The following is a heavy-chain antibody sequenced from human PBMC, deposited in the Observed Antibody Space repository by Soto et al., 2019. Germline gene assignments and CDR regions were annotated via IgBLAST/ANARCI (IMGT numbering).Heavy chain of an antibody. CDR3: AKEPVGPDWYFDL. CDR1: GLTFRSYA. V-gene: IGHV3-23*01. CDR2: ISGSGIST. J-gene: IGHJ2*01. Sequence: GGSLRLSCAASGLTFRSYAMSWVRQAPGKGLEWVSGISGSGISTHYADSVKGRFTVSRDNSKNTLYLQMNSLRAEDTAVYNCAKEPVGPDWYFDLWGRGTLVTVSS.